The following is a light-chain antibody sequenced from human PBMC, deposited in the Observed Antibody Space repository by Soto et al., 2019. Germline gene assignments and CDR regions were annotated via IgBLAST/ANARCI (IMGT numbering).Light chain of an antibody. CDR2: AAS. CDR3: QQYKFWRT. V-gene: IGKV3-15*01. J-gene: IGKJ1*01. CDR1: QSIDNM. Sequence: IVMTQSPATLSVSPGERATLSCRAGQSIDNMLAWYQQRPGQAPRLLIYAASTRATGIPARFSGSGPGTEFTLTISGLQSEDFGVYYCQQYKFWRTFGQGTKVDIK.